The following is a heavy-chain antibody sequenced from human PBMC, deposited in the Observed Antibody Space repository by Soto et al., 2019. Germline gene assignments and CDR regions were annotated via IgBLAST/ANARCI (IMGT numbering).Heavy chain of an antibody. CDR1: GGSVSSGAYY. J-gene: IGHJ3*02. D-gene: IGHD5-12*01. CDR2: IYYSGST. V-gene: IGHV4-31*02. Sequence: SGGSVSSGAYYWTWIRQRPGKGLEWIGYIYYSGSTYYSPSLKSRLSISLDTSKNQFSLRLSSVTAADTAMYYCARARLRAVYAFDIWGQGTMVTVSS. CDR3: ARARLRAVYAFDI.